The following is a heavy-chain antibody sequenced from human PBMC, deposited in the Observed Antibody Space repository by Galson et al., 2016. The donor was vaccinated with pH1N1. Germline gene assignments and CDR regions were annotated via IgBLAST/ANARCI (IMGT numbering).Heavy chain of an antibody. J-gene: IGHJ4*02. Sequence: SVKVSCQASGYTFTTNYIHWVRQAPGQGLEWMGVIDPSGGGTTYAQKFQARVTMTRDTSTSTVYMDLSSLKSEDTAVYYCTRDLGRRREYWGQGTLVTVSS. CDR1: GYTFTTNY. CDR3: TRDLGRRREY. V-gene: IGHV1-46*01. CDR2: IDPSGGGT. D-gene: IGHD1-26*01.